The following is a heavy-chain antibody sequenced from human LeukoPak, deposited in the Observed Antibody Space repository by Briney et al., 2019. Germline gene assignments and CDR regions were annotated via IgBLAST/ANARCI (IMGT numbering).Heavy chain of an antibody. CDR1: GDSFTGHY. J-gene: IGHJ3*01. CDR2: ISYIGST. Sequence: SETLSLTCVVSGDSFTGHYWTWIRQSPGKGLEWIGYISYIGSTNYNPSLKSRVTISIDTSKNQFSLKLRSVTAADTAVYYCARDLVTVTKGFDVWGQGTMVSVSS. V-gene: IGHV4-59*11. D-gene: IGHD4-17*01. CDR3: ARDLVTVTKGFDV.